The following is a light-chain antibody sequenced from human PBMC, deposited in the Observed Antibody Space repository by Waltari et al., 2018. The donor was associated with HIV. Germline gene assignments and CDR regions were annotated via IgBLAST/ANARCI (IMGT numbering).Light chain of an antibody. J-gene: IGKJ3*01. Sequence: DIQTTQSPTSLSASVGDRVTITCRASQAISTFLAWYQQKPGKVPKLLISAASTLRSGVPSRFSGSGSGTDVTLTINGLQPEDVATYYCQKYNSAPLITFGPGTKVDI. CDR3: QKYNSAPLIT. CDR2: AAS. V-gene: IGKV1-27*01. CDR1: QAISTF.